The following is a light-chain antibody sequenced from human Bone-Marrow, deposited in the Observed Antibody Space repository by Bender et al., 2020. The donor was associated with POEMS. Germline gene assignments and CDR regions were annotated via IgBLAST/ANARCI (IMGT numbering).Light chain of an antibody. CDR2: DDT. CDR1: NVGSKS. CDR3: QSADSSGRYRVV. V-gene: IGLV3-21*03. J-gene: IGLJ2*01. Sequence: SYVLTQPPSVSVAPGKTASITCGGNNVGSKSMNWYQQKPGQAPELVVYDDTDRPSGIPERFSGSSSGTTVTLTITGVQAEDEADYYCQSADSSGRYRVVFGGGTQLTVL.